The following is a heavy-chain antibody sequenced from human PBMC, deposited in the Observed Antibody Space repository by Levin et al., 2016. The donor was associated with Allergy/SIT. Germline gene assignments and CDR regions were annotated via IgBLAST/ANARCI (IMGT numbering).Heavy chain of an antibody. V-gene: IGHV3-23*01. CDR3: AKSYDFWSGYYSNGYYYYYYMDV. J-gene: IGHJ6*03. Sequence: GESLKISCAASGFTFSSYAMSWVRQAPGKGLEWVSAISGSGGSTYYADSVKGRFTISRDNSKNTLYLQMNSLRAEDTAVYYCAKSYDFWSGYYSNGYYYYYYMDVWGKGTTVTVSS. CDR1: GFTFSSYA. D-gene: IGHD3-3*01. CDR2: ISGSGGST.